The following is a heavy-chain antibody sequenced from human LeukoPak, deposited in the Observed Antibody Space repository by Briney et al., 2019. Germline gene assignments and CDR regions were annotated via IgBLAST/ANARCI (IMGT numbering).Heavy chain of an antibody. CDR1: GYTFTAYY. D-gene: IGHD3-16*01. Sequence: ASVKVSYKASGYTFTAYYIYWVRQAPGQGLEWMGRINPSSGGTDYAQKFRGRVTMTRDASINTAYMELSSLRSDDTAVYYCARDGVWAFDYWGQGTLVTVSS. J-gene: IGHJ4*02. V-gene: IGHV1-2*06. CDR2: INPSSGGT. CDR3: ARDGVWAFDY.